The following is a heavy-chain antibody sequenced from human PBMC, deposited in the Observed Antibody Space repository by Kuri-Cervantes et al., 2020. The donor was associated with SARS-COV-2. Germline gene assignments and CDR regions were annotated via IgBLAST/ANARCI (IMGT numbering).Heavy chain of an antibody. V-gene: IGHV3-53*01. Sequence: GESLKISCAASGFTVSSNYMSWVRQAPGKGLEWVSVIYSGGSTYYADSLKGRFTISRDNAKNSLYLQMNSLTAEDTAVYYCARGGRYYFDYWGQGSLVTVSS. D-gene: IGHD1-26*01. CDR1: GFTVSSNY. CDR2: IYSGGST. CDR3: ARGGRYYFDY. J-gene: IGHJ4*02.